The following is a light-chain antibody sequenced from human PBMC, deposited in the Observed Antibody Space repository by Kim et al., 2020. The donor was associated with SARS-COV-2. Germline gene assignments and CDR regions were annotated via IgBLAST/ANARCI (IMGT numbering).Light chain of an antibody. V-gene: IGLV2-14*04. Sequence: GQSITSTWTGTSSDIGAYNYVSWCQQHPGNAPKLMIFHVNKRPSGVSSRFSGSKSANTASLTISGLQPEDEADYYCSSYTNSDSWVFGGGTKVTVL. CDR3: SSYTNSDSWV. CDR1: SSDIGAYNY. CDR2: HVN. J-gene: IGLJ3*02.